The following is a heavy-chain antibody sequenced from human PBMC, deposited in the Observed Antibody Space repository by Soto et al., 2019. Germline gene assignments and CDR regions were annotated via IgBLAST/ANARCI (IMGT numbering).Heavy chain of an antibody. V-gene: IGHV1-58*01. CDR1: GFTFTSSA. J-gene: IGHJ6*02. Sequence: ASVKVSCKASGFTFTSSAVQWVRQARGQRLEWIGWIVVGSGNTNYAQKFQERVTITRDMSTSTAYMELSSLRSEDTAVYYRAADRDIVATIPRFYYYYGMDVWGQGTTVTVSS. CDR2: IVVGSGNT. D-gene: IGHD5-12*01. CDR3: AADRDIVATIPRFYYYYGMDV.